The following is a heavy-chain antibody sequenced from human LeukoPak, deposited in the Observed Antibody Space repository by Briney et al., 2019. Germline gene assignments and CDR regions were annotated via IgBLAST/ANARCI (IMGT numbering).Heavy chain of an antibody. Sequence: SVKVSCKASGGTFSSYAISWVRQAPGQGLEWMGRIIPILGIANYAQKFQGRVTITADESTSTAYMELSSLRSEDTAVYYCARARVVDSSGYYARDYFDYWGQETLVTVSS. V-gene: IGHV1-69*04. CDR2: IIPILGIA. CDR1: GGTFSSYA. CDR3: ARARVVDSSGYYARDYFDY. J-gene: IGHJ4*02. D-gene: IGHD3-22*01.